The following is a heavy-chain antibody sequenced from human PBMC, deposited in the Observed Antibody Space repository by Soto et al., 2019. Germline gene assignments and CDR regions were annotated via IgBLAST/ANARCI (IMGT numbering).Heavy chain of an antibody. CDR3: ARWVAGGGARWFDP. Sequence: PGESLNLSCKGSGYSFTLYWISWVRQMPGKGLEWMGMIDPSASNTNYSPSFQGHVTISADKSINTAYVQWSSLKASDTAMYYCARWVAGGGARWFDPWGQGTLVTVSS. CDR1: GYSFTLYW. V-gene: IGHV5-10-1*01. CDR2: IDPSASNT. J-gene: IGHJ5*02. D-gene: IGHD6-13*01.